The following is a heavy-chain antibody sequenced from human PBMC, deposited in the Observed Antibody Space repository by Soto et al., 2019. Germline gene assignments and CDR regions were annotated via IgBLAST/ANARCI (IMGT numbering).Heavy chain of an antibody. Sequence: SVKVSCTASGGTFSIYAISWVRQAPGQGLEWMGGIIPIFGTANYAQKFQGRVTITADESTSTAYMELSSLRSEDTAVYYCARDSDSLDPYNWFDPWGQGTLVTVSS. CDR3: ARDSDSLDPYNWFDP. CDR1: GGTFSIYA. J-gene: IGHJ5*02. V-gene: IGHV1-69*13. CDR2: IIPIFGTA. D-gene: IGHD1-1*01.